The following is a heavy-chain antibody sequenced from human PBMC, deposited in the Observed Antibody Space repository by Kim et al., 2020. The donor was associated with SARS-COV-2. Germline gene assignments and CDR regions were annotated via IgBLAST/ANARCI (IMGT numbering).Heavy chain of an antibody. D-gene: IGHD1-26*01. CDR1: GYTLTELS. Sequence: ASVKVSCKVSGYTLTELSMHWVRQAPGKGHEWMGGFDPEDGETIYAQKFQGRVTMTEDTSTDTAYMELSSLRSEDTAVYYCATGPPFIVGATGDRFFYYGMGVWGRGTTVTVPS. CDR3: ATGPPFIVGATGDRFFYYGMGV. V-gene: IGHV1-24*01. CDR2: FDPEDGET. J-gene: IGHJ6*02.